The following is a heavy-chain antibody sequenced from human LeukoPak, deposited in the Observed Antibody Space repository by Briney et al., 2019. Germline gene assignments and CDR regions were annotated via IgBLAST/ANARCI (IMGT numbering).Heavy chain of an antibody. Sequence: GGSLRLSCAASGFTVKDNFMSWVRQAPGKGLEWVSVLYSGGATYYADSVKGRFTISRDNSKNTLYLQMNSLRAEDTAVYYCARDLLAYCGGDCSMGFDYWGQGTLVTVSS. CDR2: LYSGGAT. V-gene: IGHV3-66*01. J-gene: IGHJ4*02. CDR3: ARDLLAYCGGDCSMGFDY. D-gene: IGHD2-21*01. CDR1: GFTVKDNF.